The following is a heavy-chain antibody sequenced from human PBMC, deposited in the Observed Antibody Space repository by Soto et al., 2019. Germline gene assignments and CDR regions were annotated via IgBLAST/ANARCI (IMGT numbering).Heavy chain of an antibody. D-gene: IGHD1-26*01. CDR3: AREVGGSSYTDSFDI. V-gene: IGHV4-59*01. CDR2: YSGFT. CDR1: GGSITTYQ. J-gene: IGHJ3*02. Sequence: PSETLSLTCTVSGGSITTYQWSWIRQPPGKGLEWIGGYSGFTNYNPSLKSRVTISIDTSKNHFSLKLSSVTAADTAVYYCAREVGGSSYTDSFDIWGQGTKVTVSS.